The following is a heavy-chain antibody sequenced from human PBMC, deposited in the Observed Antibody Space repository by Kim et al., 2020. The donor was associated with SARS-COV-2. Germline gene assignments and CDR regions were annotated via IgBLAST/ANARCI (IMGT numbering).Heavy chain of an antibody. D-gene: IGHD2-21*02. V-gene: IGHV3-53*01. CDR3: SLTRDFKFDS. Sequence: GGSLRLSCAVSGFSVTGEFMSWVRQTPGRGLEWFAGISAGGSTYYAESVKGRFIISRDRSKSTLNLQLNTLRAADTALYYCSLTRDFKFDSWGQGTLVNVSS. J-gene: IGHJ4*02. CDR2: ISAGGST. CDR1: GFSVTGEF.